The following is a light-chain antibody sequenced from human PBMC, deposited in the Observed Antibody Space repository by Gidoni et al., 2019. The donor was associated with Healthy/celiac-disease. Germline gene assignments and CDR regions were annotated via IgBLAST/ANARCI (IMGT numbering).Light chain of an antibody. CDR3: QQYDNLPLT. CDR1: QGISNY. CDR2: DAS. J-gene: IGKJ5*01. V-gene: IGKV1-33*01. Sequence: DTQSTQPPSPLSASGGHRVTIPCQASQGISNYLNGYQQKPGKAPKPLIYDASSWETGVPSRFSGSGSGTDFTFTISSLLPEDFATYYCQQYDNLPLTFGQGTRLEIK.